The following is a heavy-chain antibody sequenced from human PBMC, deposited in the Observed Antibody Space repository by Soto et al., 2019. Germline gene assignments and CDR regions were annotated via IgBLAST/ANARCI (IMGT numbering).Heavy chain of an antibody. Sequence: QVQLVESGGGLVQPGRSLRLSCAASGFTFSDYFMSWSRQTPGKGLEWLSYISGRDGNIYYADSVRGRFTISRDNAKNSVYLQMNSLRAEDTAVYYWAGDQGPNYLAVWGKGTTVTVS. CDR1: GFTFSDYF. CDR3: AGDQGPNYLAV. V-gene: IGHV3-11*01. CDR2: ISGRDGNI. J-gene: IGHJ6*03.